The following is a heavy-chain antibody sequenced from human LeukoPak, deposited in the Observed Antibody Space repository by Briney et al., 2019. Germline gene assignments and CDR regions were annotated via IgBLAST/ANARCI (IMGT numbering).Heavy chain of an antibody. Sequence: SETLSLTCTVSGGSISSYYWSWIRQPPGKGLEWIGYIYTSGSTNYNPPLKSRVTISVDTSKNQFSLKLSSVTAADTAVYYCARDGSSWGYYYYMDVWGKGTTVTVSS. D-gene: IGHD6-13*01. CDR3: ARDGSSWGYYYYMDV. J-gene: IGHJ6*03. CDR2: IYTSGST. CDR1: GGSISSYY. V-gene: IGHV4-4*09.